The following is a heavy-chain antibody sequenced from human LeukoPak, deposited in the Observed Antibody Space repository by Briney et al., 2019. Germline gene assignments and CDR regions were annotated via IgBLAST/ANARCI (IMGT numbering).Heavy chain of an antibody. CDR2: ISSSGSTI. CDR1: GFTFSDYY. J-gene: IGHJ4*02. V-gene: IGHV3-11*04. CDR3: ARDYRNYYDSSGHFDY. D-gene: IGHD3-22*01. Sequence: PGGSLRLSCAASGFTFSDYYMSWIRQAPGKGLEWVSYISSSGSTIYYADSVKGRFTISRDNAKNTLYLQMNSLRAEDTAVYYCARDYRNYYDSSGHFDYWGQGTLVTVSS.